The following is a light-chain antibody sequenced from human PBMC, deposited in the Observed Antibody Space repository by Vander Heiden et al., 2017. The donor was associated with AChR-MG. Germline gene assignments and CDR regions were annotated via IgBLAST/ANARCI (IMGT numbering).Light chain of an antibody. CDR2: EDT. CDR1: NLGSKS. V-gene: IGLV3-21*02. J-gene: IGLJ2*01. Sequence: SYVLPPPPSVSVAPGQTATIPCGGDNLGSKSGHWYQRRPGQAPVLVVYEDTDRPPGIPERRSGSNAGNTATLTSSRVEVGDEADYFGQAWASASDQLIFGGGTKLTVL. CDR3: QAWASASDQLI.